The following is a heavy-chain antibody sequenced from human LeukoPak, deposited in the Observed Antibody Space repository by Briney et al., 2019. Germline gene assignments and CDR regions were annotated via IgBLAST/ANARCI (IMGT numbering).Heavy chain of an antibody. CDR2: ISYDGSNK. J-gene: IGHJ4*02. Sequence: GGSLRLSCAASGFTFSSYAMHWVRQAPGKGLEGVAVISYDGSNKYYADSVKGRFTISRDNSKNTLYLQMNSLRAEDTAVYYCARAYYYDSSAASPFDYWGQGTLVTVSS. CDR3: ARAYYYDSSAASPFDY. D-gene: IGHD3-22*01. CDR1: GFTFSSYA. V-gene: IGHV3-30*04.